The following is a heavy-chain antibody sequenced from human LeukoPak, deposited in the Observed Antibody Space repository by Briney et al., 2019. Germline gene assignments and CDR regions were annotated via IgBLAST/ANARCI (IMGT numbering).Heavy chain of an antibody. CDR1: GGSISSYY. J-gene: IGHJ4*02. CDR2: IYYCGST. CDR3: ARDRPPGDF. V-gene: IGHV4-59*01. Sequence: SETLSLTCTVSGGSISSYYWSWIRQPPGKGLEWIGYIYYCGSTNYNPSLKSRVTISVDTSKNQFSLKLSSVTAADTAVYYCARDRPPGDFWGQGTLVTVSS.